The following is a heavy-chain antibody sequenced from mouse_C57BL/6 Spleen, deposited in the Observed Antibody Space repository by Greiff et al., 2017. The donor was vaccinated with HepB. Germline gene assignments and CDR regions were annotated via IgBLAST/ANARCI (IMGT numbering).Heavy chain of an antibody. J-gene: IGHJ3*01. Sequence: VQLQQSGAELARPGASVKMSCKASGYTFTSYTMHWVKQRPGQGLEWIGYINPSSGYTKYNQKFKDKATLTADKSSSTAYMQLSSLTSEDSAVYYGARSITTVVAEAYWGEGTLVTVSA. V-gene: IGHV1-4*01. D-gene: IGHD1-1*01. CDR3: ARSITTVVAEAY. CDR1: GYTFTSYT. CDR2: INPSSGYT.